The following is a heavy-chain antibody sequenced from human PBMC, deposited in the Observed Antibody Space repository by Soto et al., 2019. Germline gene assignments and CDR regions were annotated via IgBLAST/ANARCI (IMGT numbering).Heavy chain of an antibody. CDR2: ISVSGDRT. CDR1: GFTFSNYA. CDR3: VKERSGHSYADS. D-gene: IGHD5-18*01. Sequence: QLLESGGGLVQPGGSLRLSCAASGFTFSNYAMSWLRQPPGKGLEWVSAISVSGDRTYYADSVKGRFTISRDNSKNTLSLQMNSLRAEDSAVYYCVKERSGHSYADSWGQGTLVTVSS. V-gene: IGHV3-23*01. J-gene: IGHJ4*02.